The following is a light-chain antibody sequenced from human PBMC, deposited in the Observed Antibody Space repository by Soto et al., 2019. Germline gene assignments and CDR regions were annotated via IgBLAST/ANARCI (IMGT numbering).Light chain of an antibody. Sequence: QSALTQPASVSGSPGQSITISCTGTSSDVGNYNLVSWYQQHPGEAPKLLIYEGSNRPSGVSNRFSGSKFGNTASLTISGLQADDEVDYYCCSYAGDSTWVFGGGTKLTVL. CDR3: CSYAGDSTWV. CDR2: EGS. J-gene: IGLJ3*02. V-gene: IGLV2-23*01. CDR1: SSDVGNYNL.